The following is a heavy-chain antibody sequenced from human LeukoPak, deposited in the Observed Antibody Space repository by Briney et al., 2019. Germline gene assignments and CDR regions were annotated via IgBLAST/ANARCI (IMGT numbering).Heavy chain of an antibody. Sequence: SETLSLTCAVYGGSFSGYYWSWIRQPPGKGLEWIGEINHSGSTNYNPSLKSRVTISVDTSKNQFSLKLGSVTAADTAVYYCARDFISRTGVAYYYYYMDVWGKGTTVTVSS. CDR1: GGSFSGYY. V-gene: IGHV4-34*01. CDR3: ARDFISRTGVAYYYYYMDV. CDR2: INHSGST. D-gene: IGHD7-27*01. J-gene: IGHJ6*03.